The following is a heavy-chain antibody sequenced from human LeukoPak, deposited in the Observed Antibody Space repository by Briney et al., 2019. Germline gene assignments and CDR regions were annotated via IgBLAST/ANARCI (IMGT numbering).Heavy chain of an antibody. CDR3: ARHLVYIGPLPDY. J-gene: IGHJ4*02. Sequence: SGESLRISCKGSGFIFNTYWISWVRQMPGKGLEWMGIIYPGDSETRYSPSFQGQVTLSADKSTSTVYLQWSSLKASDTAMYYCARHLVYIGPLPDYWGQGTLVTVSS. CDR1: GFIFNTYW. D-gene: IGHD5-12*01. CDR2: IYPGDSET. V-gene: IGHV5-51*01.